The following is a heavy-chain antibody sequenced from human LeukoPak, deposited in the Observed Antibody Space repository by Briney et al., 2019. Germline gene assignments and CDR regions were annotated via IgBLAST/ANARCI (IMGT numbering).Heavy chain of an antibody. Sequence: GGSLRLSCAASGFTFSSYSMNWVRQAPGKGLEWVSSISSSSSYMYYADSVKGRFTISRDNAKNTLYLQMNSLRAEDTAVYYCARDTPRRWQQLGAFDIWGQGTMVTVSS. D-gene: IGHD5-24*01. V-gene: IGHV3-21*04. CDR1: GFTFSSYS. CDR3: ARDTPRRWQQLGAFDI. J-gene: IGHJ3*02. CDR2: ISSSSSYM.